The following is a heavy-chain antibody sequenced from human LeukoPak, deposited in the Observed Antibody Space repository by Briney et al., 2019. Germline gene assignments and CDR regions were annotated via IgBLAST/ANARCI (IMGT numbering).Heavy chain of an antibody. CDR1: GDSISSGGYS. CDR3: ASTNPHIRYFDY. D-gene: IGHD3-9*01. CDR2: IYHSGST. Sequence: PSETLSLTCAVSGDSISSGGYSWSWIRQPPGKGLEWIGYIYHSGSTYYNPSLKSRVTISVDRSKNQFSLKLSSVTAADTAVYYCASTNPHIRYFDYWGQGTLVTVSS. V-gene: IGHV4-30-2*01. J-gene: IGHJ4*02.